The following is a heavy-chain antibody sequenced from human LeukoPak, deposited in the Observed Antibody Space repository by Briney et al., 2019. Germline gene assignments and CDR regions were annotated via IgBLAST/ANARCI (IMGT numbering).Heavy chain of an antibody. D-gene: IGHD3-10*01. V-gene: IGHV3-30*02. CDR2: IHTDQTIQ. CDR3: GYYNSGSYSTPDS. Sequence: GGSLRLSCAASGFTFSGFGMHWVRQAPGKGLEWVAYIHTDQTIQYYADSVKGRFTISGDNSKNTLYLQMKTLRSEDTAVYYCGYYNSGSYSTPDSWGQGTQVTVSS. CDR1: GFTFSGFG. J-gene: IGHJ5*01.